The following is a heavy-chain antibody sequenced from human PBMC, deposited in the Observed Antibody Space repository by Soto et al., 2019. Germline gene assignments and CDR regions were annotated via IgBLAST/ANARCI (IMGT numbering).Heavy chain of an antibody. V-gene: IGHV1-69*13. D-gene: IGHD6-13*01. Sequence: ASVKVSCKASGGTFSSYAISWVRQAPGQGLEWMGGIIPIFGTANYAQKFQGRVTITADESTSTAYMELSSLRSEDTAVYYCAREMSIAAAGGIFDYWGQGTLVTVSS. CDR2: IIPIFGTA. J-gene: IGHJ4*02. CDR3: AREMSIAAAGGIFDY. CDR1: GGTFSSYA.